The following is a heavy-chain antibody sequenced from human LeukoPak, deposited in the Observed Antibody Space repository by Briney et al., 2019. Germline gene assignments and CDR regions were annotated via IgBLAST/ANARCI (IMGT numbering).Heavy chain of an antibody. CDR1: GFTFSSYE. Sequence: GGSLTLSCAASGFTFSSYEMNWVRQAPGKGLEWVSYISSSGSPIYYADSLKGRFTISRDNAKNSLYLQINSLRVEDTAVYYCARGYGSGRNPSLGYYYYYMDVWGKGTTVTISS. J-gene: IGHJ6*03. V-gene: IGHV3-48*03. CDR3: ARGYGSGRNPSLGYYYYYMDV. D-gene: IGHD3-10*01. CDR2: ISSSGSPI.